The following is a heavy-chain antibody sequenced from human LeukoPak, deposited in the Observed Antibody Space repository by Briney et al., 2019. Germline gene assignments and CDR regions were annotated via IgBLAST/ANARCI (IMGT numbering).Heavy chain of an antibody. CDR3: ARVRDI. CDR1: GFTVSSNS. V-gene: IGHV3-53*01. Sequence: GGSLRLSCTVSGFTVSSNSMSWVRQAPGKGLEWVSFIYTTGNTHNSDSVKGRFTISRDSSKNTLYLQMNSLRAEDTAVYYCARVRDIWGQGTMVTVSS. CDR2: IYTTGNT. J-gene: IGHJ3*02.